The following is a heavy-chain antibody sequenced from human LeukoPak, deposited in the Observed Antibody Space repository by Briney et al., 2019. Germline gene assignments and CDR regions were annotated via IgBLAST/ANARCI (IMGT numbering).Heavy chain of an antibody. CDR2: ISYDGSNK. Sequence: GGSLRLSCAASGFTFSSYAMHWVRQAPGKGLEGVAVISYDGSNKYYADSVKGRFTISRDNSKNTLYLQMNSLRAEDTAVYYCAKDSDPYCSSTSCYRAFYYYYGMDVWGQGTTVTVSS. V-gene: IGHV3-30*04. D-gene: IGHD2-2*02. CDR1: GFTFSSYA. CDR3: AKDSDPYCSSTSCYRAFYYYYGMDV. J-gene: IGHJ6*02.